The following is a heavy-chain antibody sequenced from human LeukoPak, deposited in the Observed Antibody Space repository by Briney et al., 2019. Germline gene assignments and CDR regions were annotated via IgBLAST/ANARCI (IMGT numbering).Heavy chain of an antibody. J-gene: IGHJ4*02. Sequence: PGGSLRLSCAASGFTFSSYSMNWVRQAPGKGLEWVSSISSSSSYIYYADSVKGRFTISRDNAKNSLYLQMNSLRAEDTAVYYCARDHPSGQLTWGCVDYWGQGTLVTVSS. CDR1: GFTFSSYS. CDR2: ISSSSSYI. V-gene: IGHV3-21*01. CDR3: ARDHPSGQLTWGCVDY. D-gene: IGHD6-6*01.